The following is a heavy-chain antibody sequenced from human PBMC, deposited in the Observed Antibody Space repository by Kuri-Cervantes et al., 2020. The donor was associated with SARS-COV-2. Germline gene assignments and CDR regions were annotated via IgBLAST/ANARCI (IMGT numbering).Heavy chain of an antibody. CDR1: GFTFSSYA. V-gene: IGHV3-74*01. D-gene: IGHD1-26*01. J-gene: IGHJ4*02. CDR2: IKGDGSST. CDR3: ARIVTPGVGVTPY. Sequence: GGSLRLSCAASGFTFSSYAMSWVRQAPGKGLVWVSRIKGDGSSTDYADSVEGRFTISRDNARNTMYLQMNSLRVEDTAVYYCARIVTPGVGVTPYWGQGTLVTVSS.